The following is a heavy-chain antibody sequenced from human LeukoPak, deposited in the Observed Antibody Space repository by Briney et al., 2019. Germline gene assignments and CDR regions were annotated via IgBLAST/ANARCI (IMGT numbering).Heavy chain of an antibody. CDR3: AREVNSGYPGNFDY. V-gene: IGHV3-11*01. CDR2: ISSSGSTI. Sequence: GGSVSLSCGASGFTFSDYYMRWIRQAPGRGRDGVSYISSSGSTIYYADSVKGRFTISRDNAKNSLYLQMNSLRAEDTAVYYCAREVNSGYPGNFDYWGQGTLVTVSS. J-gene: IGHJ4*02. D-gene: IGHD5-12*01. CDR1: GFTFSDYY.